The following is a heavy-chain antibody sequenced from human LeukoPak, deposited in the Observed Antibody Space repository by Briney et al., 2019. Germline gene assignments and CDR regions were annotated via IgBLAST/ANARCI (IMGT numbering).Heavy chain of an antibody. CDR3: ARGPLRGGYCSGGSCHYFDY. CDR2: INPSGGST. CDR1: GYTFTSYY. Sequence: ASVKVSCKASGYTFTSYYMHWVRQAPGQGLEWMGIINPSGGSTSYAQKFQGRVTMTRDTSTSTVYMELSSLRSEDTAVYYCARGPLRGGYCSGGSCHYFDYWGQGTLVTVSS. J-gene: IGHJ4*02. D-gene: IGHD2-15*01. V-gene: IGHV1-46*01.